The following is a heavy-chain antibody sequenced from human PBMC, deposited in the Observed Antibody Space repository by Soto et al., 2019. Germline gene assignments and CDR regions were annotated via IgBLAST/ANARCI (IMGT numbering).Heavy chain of an antibody. CDR2: ISYDGSNK. V-gene: IGHV3-30*18. CDR3: AKDSPLVGMDV. Sequence: GGSLRLSCAASGFTFSSYGMHWVRQAPGKGLEWVAVISYDGSNKYYADSVKGRFTISRDNSKNTLYLQMNSLRAEDTAVYYCAKDSPLVGMDVWGQGTTVTVSS. J-gene: IGHJ6*02. CDR1: GFTFSSYG. D-gene: IGHD6-6*01.